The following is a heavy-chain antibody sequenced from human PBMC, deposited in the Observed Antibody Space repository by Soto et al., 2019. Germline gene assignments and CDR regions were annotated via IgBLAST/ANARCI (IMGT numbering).Heavy chain of an antibody. Sequence: GGSLRLSCAAPGFTFSSYAMSWVRQAPGKGLEWVSAISGSGGSTYYADSVKGRFTISRDNSKNTLYLQMNSLRAEDTAVYYCARDRLLLAAAGLFDYWGQGTLVTVSS. D-gene: IGHD6-13*01. V-gene: IGHV3-23*01. CDR3: ARDRLLLAAAGLFDY. CDR1: GFTFSSYA. J-gene: IGHJ4*02. CDR2: ISGSGGST.